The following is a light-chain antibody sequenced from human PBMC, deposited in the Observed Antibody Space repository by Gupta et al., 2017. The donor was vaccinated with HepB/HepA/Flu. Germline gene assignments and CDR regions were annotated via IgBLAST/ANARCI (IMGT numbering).Light chain of an antibody. V-gene: IGKV1-39*01. J-gene: IGKJ1*01. CDR1: EDPKRY. CDR3: QHKGCPPWT. CDR2: TGN. Sequence: DIQMTQSPSSLSASAGDRVTITCRASEDPKRYVHWYHQEPGKAPKLLLYTGNRLQSGVPSRFSGSGSGTYFALTISGLQPEDVGTYYCQHKGCPPWTFGQGTTV.